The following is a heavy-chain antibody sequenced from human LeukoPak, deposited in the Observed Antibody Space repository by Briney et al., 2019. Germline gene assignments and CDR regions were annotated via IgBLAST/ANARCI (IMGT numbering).Heavy chain of an antibody. CDR1: GFTFSSYA. V-gene: IGHV3-23*01. D-gene: IGHD1-7*01. Sequence: PGASLRLSCAASGFTFSSYAMSWVRQAPGKGLEWVSAISGSGGSTYYADSVKGRFTISRDNSKNSLYLQMNSLRAEDTALYYCAKLLGTETTYDYWGQGNLVTVSS. CDR2: ISGSGGST. J-gene: IGHJ4*02. CDR3: AKLLGTETTYDY.